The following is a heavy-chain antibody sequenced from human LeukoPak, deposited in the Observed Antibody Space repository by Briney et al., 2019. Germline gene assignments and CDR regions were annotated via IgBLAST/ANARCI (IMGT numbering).Heavy chain of an antibody. J-gene: IGHJ6*03. D-gene: IGHD3/OR15-3a*01. CDR1: GGSISSGGYY. Sequence: SETLSLTCTVSGGSISSGGYYWSWIRQHPGKGLEWIGYIYHSGSTYYNPSLKSRVTISVDRSKNQFSLKLSSVTAADTAVYYCARGELDTYYYYYYMDVWGKGTTVTVSS. CDR2: IYHSGST. CDR3: ARGELDTYYYYYYMDV. V-gene: IGHV4-31*03.